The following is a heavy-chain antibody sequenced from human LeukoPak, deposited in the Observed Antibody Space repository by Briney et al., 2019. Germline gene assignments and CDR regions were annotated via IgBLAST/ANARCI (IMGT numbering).Heavy chain of an antibody. CDR1: GFTFSRFA. CDR3: ARVNDSSGYYSAPFDY. CDR2: ISGSGGNT. V-gene: IGHV3-23*01. D-gene: IGHD3-22*01. Sequence: PGGSLRLSCAASGFTFSRFAMSWVRQAPGKGLEWVSGISGSGGNTYYANSVKGRFTISRDNAKNSLYLQMNSLRAEDTALYYCARVNDSSGYYSAPFDYWGQGTLVTVSS. J-gene: IGHJ4*02.